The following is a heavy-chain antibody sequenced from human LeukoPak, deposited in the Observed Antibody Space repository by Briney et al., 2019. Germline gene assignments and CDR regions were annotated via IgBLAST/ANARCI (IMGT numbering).Heavy chain of an antibody. CDR2: INPNSGGT. V-gene: IGHV1-2*02. J-gene: IGHJ4*02. CDR3: ARAYRHNTMVRGVMWSY. D-gene: IGHD3-10*01. CDR1: GYTFTGYY. Sequence: ASVKVSCKASGYTFTGYYMHWVRQAPGQGLEWMGWINPNSGGTNYAQKFQGRVTMTRDTSISTAYMELSRLRSDDTAVYYCARAYRHNTMVRGVMWSYWGQGTLVTVSS.